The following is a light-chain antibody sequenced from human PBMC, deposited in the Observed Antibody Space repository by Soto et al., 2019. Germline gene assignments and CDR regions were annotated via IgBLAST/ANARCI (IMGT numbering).Light chain of an antibody. V-gene: IGKV1-6*01. CDR2: AAS. CDR1: QGIRND. Sequence: AIQMTQSPSSLSASVGDRVTITCRASQGIRNDLGWYQQKPGKAPKLLIYAASILQSGVPLRFSGSGSGTDFTLTIGSLQPEDFATYYCLQDYDYPLTFGGGTKVEIK. J-gene: IGKJ4*01. CDR3: LQDYDYPLT.